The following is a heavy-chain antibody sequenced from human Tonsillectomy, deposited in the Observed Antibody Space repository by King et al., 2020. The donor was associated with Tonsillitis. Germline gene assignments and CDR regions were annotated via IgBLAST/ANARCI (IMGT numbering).Heavy chain of an antibody. CDR2: ISRSSSYI. Sequence: VQLVESGGGLVKPGGSLRLSCAASGFTFSSYSMNWVRQAPGKGLEWVSSISRSSSYIYYADSVKGRFTISRDNAKNSLYLQMNSLRAEDTAVYYCAKASVKGYCSSTSGNTGSAFD. CDR3: AKASVKGYCSSTSGNTGSAFD. D-gene: IGHD2-2*02. CDR1: GFTFSSYS. J-gene: IGHJ3*02. V-gene: IGHV3-21*01.